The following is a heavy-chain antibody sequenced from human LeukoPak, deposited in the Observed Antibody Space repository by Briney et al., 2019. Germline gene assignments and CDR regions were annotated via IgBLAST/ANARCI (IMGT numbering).Heavy chain of an antibody. Sequence: GGSLRLSCAASGFTFRSYEMNWVRQAPGKGLEWISYISSSGSTMYYADSVKGRFTISRDNAKNSLYLQLHSLRAEDTAVYFCAKSPHCSSGSRYFFFLYYWGQGTLVTVSS. V-gene: IGHV3-48*03. D-gene: IGHD2-15*01. J-gene: IGHJ4*02. CDR2: ISSSGSTM. CDR3: AKSPHCSSGSRYFFFLYY. CDR1: GFTFRSYE.